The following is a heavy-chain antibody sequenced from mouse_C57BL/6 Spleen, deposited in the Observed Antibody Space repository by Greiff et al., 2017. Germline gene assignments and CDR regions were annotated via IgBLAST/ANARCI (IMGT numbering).Heavy chain of an antibody. J-gene: IGHJ2*01. D-gene: IGHD1-1*01. V-gene: IGHV1-64*01. CDR1: GYTFTSYW. Sequence: QVQLQQPGAELVKPGASVKLSCKASGYTFTSYWMHWVKQRPGQGLEWIGMIHPNSGSTNYNEKFKSKATLTVDKSSSTSYMQLSSLTSEDSAVYYCARGIYYGSPYFDYWGQGTTLTVSS. CDR2: IHPNSGST. CDR3: ARGIYYGSPYFDY.